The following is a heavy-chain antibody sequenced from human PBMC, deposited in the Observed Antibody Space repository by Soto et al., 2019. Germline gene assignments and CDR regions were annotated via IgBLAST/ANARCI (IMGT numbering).Heavy chain of an antibody. D-gene: IGHD6-13*01. CDR1: GFTFSSYG. Sequence: QVQLVESGGGVVQPGRSLRLSCAASGFTFSSYGMHWVRQAPGKGLEWVAVISYDGSNKYYADSVKGRFTISRDNSKNPLYLQMNSLRAEDTAVYYCAKDDQVLSSSWDSTYYYGMDVWGQGTTVTVSS. V-gene: IGHV3-30*18. J-gene: IGHJ6*02. CDR2: ISYDGSNK. CDR3: AKDDQVLSSSWDSTYYYGMDV.